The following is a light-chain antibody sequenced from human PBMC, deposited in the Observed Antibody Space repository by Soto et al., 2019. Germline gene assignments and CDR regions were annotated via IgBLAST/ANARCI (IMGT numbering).Light chain of an antibody. Sequence: QSALTQPASVSGSPGQSITISCTGTSSDVGGYNYVSWYQQHPGKAPKLMIYDVSKRPSGVSNRFSGTKSGNTASLTIAGLEAVDEADYYCSSYTSISTLVFGGGTKLTVL. CDR3: SSYTSISTLV. CDR2: DVS. CDR1: SSDVGGYNY. V-gene: IGLV2-14*01. J-gene: IGLJ2*01.